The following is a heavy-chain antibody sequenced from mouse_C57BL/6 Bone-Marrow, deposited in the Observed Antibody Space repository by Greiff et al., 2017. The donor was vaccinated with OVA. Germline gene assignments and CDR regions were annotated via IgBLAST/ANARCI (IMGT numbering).Heavy chain of an antibody. CDR2: IDPETGGT. CDR3: TRWPHCYGNLYYFGY. V-gene: IGHV1-15*01. D-gene: IGHD2-1*01. J-gene: IGHJ2*01. CDR1: GYTFTDYE. Sequence: QVQLQQSGAELVRPGASVTLSCKASGYTFTDYEMHWVKQTPVHGLEWIGAIDPETGGTAYNQKFKGKAILTADKSSSTAYMELRSLTSEDSAVYYCTRWPHCYGNLYYFGYWGQGTTLTVSS.